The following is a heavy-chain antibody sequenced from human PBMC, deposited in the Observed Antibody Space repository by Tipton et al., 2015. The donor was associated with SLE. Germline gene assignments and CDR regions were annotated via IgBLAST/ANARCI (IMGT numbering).Heavy chain of an antibody. CDR2: ISPSVST. CDR3: ARSAPDSSAYPTFFDY. D-gene: IGHD3-22*01. V-gene: IGHV4-34*01. Sequence: TLSLTCAVYGESFSGYYWSWIHQPPGKGLEWIGEISPSVSTNYNPSLKSRVTISVDTSKNQYSLKLNSVIAADTAVYYCARSAPDSSAYPTFFDYWGQGTPVTVSS. J-gene: IGHJ4*02. CDR1: GESFSGYY.